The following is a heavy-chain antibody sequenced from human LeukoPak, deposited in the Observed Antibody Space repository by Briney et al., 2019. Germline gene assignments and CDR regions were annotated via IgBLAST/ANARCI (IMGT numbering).Heavy chain of an antibody. J-gene: IGHJ4*02. Sequence: SETLSLTCSVSGGSITRYYWNWIRQPPGKGLEWIGYIYYSGSTNYNPSLKSRVTISVDTSKKQFSLKLNSMTAADTAVYYCARLDRSTWSWGQGTLVTVPS. D-gene: IGHD6-13*01. CDR3: ARLDRSTWS. V-gene: IGHV4-59*01. CDR2: IYYSGST. CDR1: GGSITRYY.